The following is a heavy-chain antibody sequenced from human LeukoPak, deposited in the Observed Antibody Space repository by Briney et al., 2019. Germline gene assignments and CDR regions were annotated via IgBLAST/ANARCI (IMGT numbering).Heavy chain of an antibody. CDR2: INWSSKMV. Sequence: PGGSLRLSCAASGFDFGNYAMHWVRQAPGKGLQWVSGINWSSKMVAYAASVKGRFTISRDNAKNSLYLQMNSLTSEDTAFYFCAKGSLEMATVDFEFWGQGTLVTVSS. D-gene: IGHD5-24*01. J-gene: IGHJ4*02. CDR3: AKGSLEMATVDFEF. V-gene: IGHV3-9*01. CDR1: GFDFGNYA.